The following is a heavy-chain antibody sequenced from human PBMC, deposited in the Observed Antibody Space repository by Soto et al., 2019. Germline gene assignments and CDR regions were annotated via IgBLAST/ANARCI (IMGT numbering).Heavy chain of an antibody. CDR1: GFTFSSYE. CDR2: ISSSGSTI. CDR3: ARANPYYYDSGGYRLISGYFDY. Sequence: GGSLRLSCAASGFTFSSYEMNWVRQAPGKGLEWVSYISSSGSTIYYADSVKGRFTISRDNAKNSLYLQMNSLRAEDTAVYYCARANPYYYDSGGYRLISGYFDYWGQGTLVTVSS. J-gene: IGHJ4*02. D-gene: IGHD3-22*01. V-gene: IGHV3-48*03.